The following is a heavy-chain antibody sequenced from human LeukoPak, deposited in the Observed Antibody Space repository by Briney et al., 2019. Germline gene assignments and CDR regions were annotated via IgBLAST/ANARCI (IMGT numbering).Heavy chain of an antibody. Sequence: SETLCLACTVSGDSISSYYWSWIRQPPGRGLEWIGYIYYSGSTNYNPSLKSRVTISVDTSKNQFSLKLSSVTAADTAVYYCARGTTTVTTDFDYWGQGTLVTVSS. V-gene: IGHV4-59*08. CDR1: GDSISSYY. CDR3: ARGTTTVTTDFDY. CDR2: IYYSGST. J-gene: IGHJ4*02. D-gene: IGHD4-17*01.